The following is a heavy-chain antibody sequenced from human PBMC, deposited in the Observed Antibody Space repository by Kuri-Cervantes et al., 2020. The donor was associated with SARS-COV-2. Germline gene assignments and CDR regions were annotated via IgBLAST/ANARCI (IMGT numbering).Heavy chain of an antibody. V-gene: IGHV3-33*01. CDR2: IWYDGSNK. D-gene: IGHD2-15*01. CDR1: GFTFSSYG. Sequence: GGSLRPSCAASGFTFSSYGMHWVRQAPGKGLEWVAVIWYDGSNKYYADSVKGRFTISRDNSKNTLYLQMNSLRAEDTAVYYCARDIGYCSGGSCYGRVYYYYGMDVWGQGTTVTVSS. J-gene: IGHJ6*02. CDR3: ARDIGYCSGGSCYGRVYYYYGMDV.